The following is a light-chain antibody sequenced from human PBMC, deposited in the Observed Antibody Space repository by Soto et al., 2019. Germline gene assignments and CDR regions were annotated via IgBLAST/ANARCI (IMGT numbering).Light chain of an antibody. V-gene: IGLV2-11*01. CDR3: CSHAVNQRDV. CDR2: DVS. Sequence: QSALTQPRSVPGSPGQSVTISCTGTSSDVGRYNYVSWYQQHPGKAPKVMIYDVSERPSGVPDRFSGSKSGNTASLTISGLQAEDEADYYCCSHAVNQRDVFGTGTKVTVL. J-gene: IGLJ1*01. CDR1: SSDVGRYNY.